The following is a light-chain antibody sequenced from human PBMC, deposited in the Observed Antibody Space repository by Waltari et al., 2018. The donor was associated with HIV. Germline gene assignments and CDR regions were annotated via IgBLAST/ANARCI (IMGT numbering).Light chain of an antibody. V-gene: IGKV2-28*01. J-gene: IGKJ2*01. Sequence: DIVMTQSPLSLPVTPGEPASISCRSSHSLLHSNGYNYLDWYLQKPGQSPQLLIYLGSNRASGVPDRFSGSGSGTDFTLKISRVEAEDVGIYYCMQSLQLPQTFGQGTRLEIK. CDR3: MQSLQLPQT. CDR1: HSLLHSNGYNY. CDR2: LGS.